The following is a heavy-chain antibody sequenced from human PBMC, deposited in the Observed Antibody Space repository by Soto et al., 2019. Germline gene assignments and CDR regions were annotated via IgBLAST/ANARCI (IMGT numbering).Heavy chain of an antibody. V-gene: IGHV1-2*04. CDR1: GYTFTGYY. Sequence: ASVKVACKASGYTFTGYYMRWVRQAPGQGLEWMGWINPNSGGTNYAQKFQGWVTMTRDTSISTAYMELSRLRSDDTAVYYCATIHDAFDIWGQGTMVTVSS. CDR2: INPNSGGT. CDR3: ATIHDAFDI. J-gene: IGHJ3*02.